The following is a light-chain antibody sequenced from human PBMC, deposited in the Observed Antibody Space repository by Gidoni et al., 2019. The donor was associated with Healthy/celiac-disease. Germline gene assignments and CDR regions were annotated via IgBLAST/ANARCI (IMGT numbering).Light chain of an antibody. CDR2: LGS. Sequence: DIVMTQSPLSLPVTPGEPASISCRSSQSLLHSNGYNYLYWYLQKPGQSPQLLIYLGSNRASGVPDRFSGSGSGTDFTLKISRVEAEDVGVYYCMQALQTPCTFGQGTKLKIK. J-gene: IGKJ2*02. CDR1: QSLLHSNGYNY. V-gene: IGKV2-28*01. CDR3: MQALQTPCT.